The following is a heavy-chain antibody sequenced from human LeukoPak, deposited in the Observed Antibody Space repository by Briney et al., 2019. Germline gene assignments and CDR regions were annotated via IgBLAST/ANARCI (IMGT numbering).Heavy chain of an antibody. V-gene: IGHV4-4*07. J-gene: IGHJ4*02. CDR2: IYTSGST. CDR1: GASVSSSY. Sequence: SETLSLICTVSGASVSSSYGSWIRQPAGEGLDCIGCIYTSGSTNYNPSLKSRVTMSVDTSKNQFSLKLSSVTAADTAVYYCARNRDYGEGAFDYWGQGTRVTVSS. CDR3: ARNRDYGEGAFDY. D-gene: IGHD4-17*01.